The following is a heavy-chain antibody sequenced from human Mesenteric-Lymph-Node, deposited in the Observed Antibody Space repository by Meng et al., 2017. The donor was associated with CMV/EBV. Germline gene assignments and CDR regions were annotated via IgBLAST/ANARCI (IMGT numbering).Heavy chain of an antibody. D-gene: IGHD6-6*01. V-gene: IGHV3-21*01. Sequence: GESLKISCAASGFTFSSYSMNWVRQAPGKGLEWVSPISSSSSYIYYADSVKGRFTISRDNAKNSLYLQMNSLRAEDTAVYYCASLFLIAARLSARRYYGMDVWGQGTTVTVSS. CDR3: ASLFLIAARLSARRYYGMDV. CDR2: ISSSSSYI. CDR1: GFTFSSYS. J-gene: IGHJ6*02.